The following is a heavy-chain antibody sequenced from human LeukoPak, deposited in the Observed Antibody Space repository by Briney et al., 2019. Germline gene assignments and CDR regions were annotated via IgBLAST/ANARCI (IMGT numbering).Heavy chain of an antibody. CDR3: ARARGNNWFDP. CDR1: GYTFTGYY. V-gene: IGHV1-2*02. Sequence: GASVKVSCKASGYTFTGYYMHWMRQAPGQGLEWMGWINPNSGGTNYAQKFQGRVTMTRDTSISTAYMEPSRLRSDDTAVYYCARARGNNWFDPWGQGTLVTVSS. CDR2: INPNSGGT. J-gene: IGHJ5*02.